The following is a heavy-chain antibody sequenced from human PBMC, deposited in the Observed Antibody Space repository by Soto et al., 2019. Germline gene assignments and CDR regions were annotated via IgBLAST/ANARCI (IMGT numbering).Heavy chain of an antibody. CDR3: ARSPHIVVVVAATHFDY. V-gene: IGHV1-69*13. J-gene: IGHJ4*02. D-gene: IGHD2-15*01. CDR1: GGTFSSYA. CDR2: IIPIFGTA. Sequence: SVKVSCKASGGTFSSYAISWLRQAPGQGLERMGGIIPIFGTANYAQKFQGRVTITADESTSTAYMELSSLRSEDTAVYYCARSPHIVVVVAATHFDYWGQGTLVTVSS.